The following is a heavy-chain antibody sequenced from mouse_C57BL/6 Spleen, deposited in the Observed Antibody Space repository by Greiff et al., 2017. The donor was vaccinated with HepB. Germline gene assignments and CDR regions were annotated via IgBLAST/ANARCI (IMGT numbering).Heavy chain of an antibody. J-gene: IGHJ2*01. CDR2: ILPGSGST. D-gene: IGHD1-1*01. V-gene: IGHV1-9*01. CDR3: ARGATVEGTPFDY. CDR1: G. Sequence: VQLQQSGAELMKPGASVKLSCKATGLEWIGEILPGSGSTNYNEKFKGKATFTADTSSNTAYMQLSSLTTEDSAIYYCARGATVEGTPFDYWGQGTTLTVSS.